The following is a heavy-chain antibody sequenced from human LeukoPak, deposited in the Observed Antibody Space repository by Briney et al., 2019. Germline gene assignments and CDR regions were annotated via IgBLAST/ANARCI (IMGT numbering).Heavy chain of an antibody. D-gene: IGHD3-16*02. CDR2: ISYDGSNK. J-gene: IGHJ4*02. CDR3: AKDQPRLGELSPLDY. Sequence: GGSLRLSCAASGFTFSSYTMKWVRQAPGKGLEWVSFISYDGSNKYYADSVKGRFTISRDNSKNTLYLQMNSLRGEDTAAYYCAKDQPRLGELSPLDYWGQGTLVTVSS. V-gene: IGHV3-30*18. CDR1: GFTFSSYT.